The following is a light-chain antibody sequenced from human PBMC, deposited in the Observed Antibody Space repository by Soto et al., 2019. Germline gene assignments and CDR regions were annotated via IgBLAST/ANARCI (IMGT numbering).Light chain of an antibody. CDR2: GAS. Sequence: DIQMTQSPSTLSASIGDRVTITCRASQSISWWLAWYQQKPGKAPKLLIYGASTLDGGVPSRFSGSGSGTEFTLTISSLRPDDSATYYCQQYNSYRTFGQGTKVEIK. CDR3: QQYNSYRT. V-gene: IGKV1-5*01. J-gene: IGKJ1*01. CDR1: QSISWW.